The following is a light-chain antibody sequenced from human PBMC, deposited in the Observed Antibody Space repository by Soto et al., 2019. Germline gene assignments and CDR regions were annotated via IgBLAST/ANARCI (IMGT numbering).Light chain of an antibody. CDR1: RSVGSN. CDR3: QQYNDWPPKT. CDR2: GTS. J-gene: IGKJ1*01. Sequence: EIVMTQSPATLSVSPGERATLSCRASRSVGSNLAWYQQKPGRAPRLLIYGTSIRATGIPARFSGSGSGTEFTLTISSLQSEDFAVYYCQQYNDWPPKTFGQGTKVEIK. V-gene: IGKV3-15*01.